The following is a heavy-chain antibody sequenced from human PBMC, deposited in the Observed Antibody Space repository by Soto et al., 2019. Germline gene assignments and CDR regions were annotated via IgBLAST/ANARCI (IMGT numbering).Heavy chain of an antibody. D-gene: IGHD3-3*01. Sequence: EVQVLESGGDLVQPGGSLRLSCAASGLTFSSSVMSWVRQAPGKGLEWVSSVNGNPGSAYYAHSVKGRLTISGDNSRKKLSLQMNSLRAEDTALYCCAKTYYDFPSGYCFGYWGQGALVTVSS. V-gene: IGHV3-23*01. CDR2: VNGNPGSA. CDR3: AKTYYDFPSGYCFGY. J-gene: IGHJ4*02. CDR1: GLTFSSSV.